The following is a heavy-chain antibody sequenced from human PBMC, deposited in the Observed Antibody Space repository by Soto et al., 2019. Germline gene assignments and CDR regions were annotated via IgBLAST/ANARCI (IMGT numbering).Heavy chain of an antibody. J-gene: IGHJ4*02. CDR3: ARSGTYPVFIDL. D-gene: IGHD3-10*01. Sequence: SETLSLTCSVSGGSIRIYYWTWIRHPPGQALEWIGNIHFSGTTYYNPSLESRVTISVDTSKNQFSLRVTSVSAADTAVYYCARSGTYPVFIDLWGQGTLVTVSS. V-gene: IGHV4-59*01. CDR1: GGSIRIYY. CDR2: IHFSGTT.